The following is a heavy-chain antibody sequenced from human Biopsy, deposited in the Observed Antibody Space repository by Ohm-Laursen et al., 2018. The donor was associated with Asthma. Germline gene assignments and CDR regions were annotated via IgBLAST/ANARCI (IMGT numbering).Heavy chain of an antibody. CDR2: ISVYNGNT. J-gene: IGHJ6*02. D-gene: IGHD3-10*01. Sequence: ASVKVSCKTSGYTFNSTGITWVRQAPGQGLEWMGWISVYNGNTKVAQKLQDRVTMITDTSTSTAYMELRSLRSDGTAVYFCARAVDYSHYYGIDVWGQGTTVTVS. V-gene: IGHV1-18*01. CDR3: ARAVDYSHYYGIDV. CDR1: GYTFNSTG.